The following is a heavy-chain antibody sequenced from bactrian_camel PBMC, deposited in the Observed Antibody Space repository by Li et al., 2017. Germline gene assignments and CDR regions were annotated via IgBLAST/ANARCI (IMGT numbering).Heavy chain of an antibody. D-gene: IGHD1*01. V-gene: IGHV3S53*01. CDR1: GHFSATA. Sequence: HVQLVESGGGSVEAGRSLRLSYEYSGHFSATAWMGWFRQSPGKEREGVAVFDSDDSRMYADFVKGRFTISKDGAKNIIALQMDSLKPEDTAMYYCAAGRQRAKCNVYSISDQYPYWGRGTQVTVS. J-gene: IGHJ4*01. CDR3: AAGRQRAKCNVYSISDQYPY. CDR2: FDSDDSR.